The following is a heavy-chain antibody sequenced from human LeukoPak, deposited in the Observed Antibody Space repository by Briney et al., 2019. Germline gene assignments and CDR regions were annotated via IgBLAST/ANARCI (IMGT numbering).Heavy chain of an antibody. J-gene: IGHJ6*04. CDR3: AARFYDILTGNYYYGMDV. CDR2: IIPIFGTA. Sequence: SVRVSCKAAGGIFSSYAISWVRQAAGQGLGWMGGIIPIFGTADYAQKFQVRVTITADKATSTAYMEVSSLRSEDTAVYYCAARFYDILTGNYYYGMDVWGKGTTVTVSS. V-gene: IGHV1-69*06. D-gene: IGHD3-9*01. CDR1: GGIFSSYA.